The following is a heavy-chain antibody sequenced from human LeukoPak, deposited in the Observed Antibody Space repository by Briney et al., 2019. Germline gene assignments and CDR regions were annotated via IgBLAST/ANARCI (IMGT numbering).Heavy chain of an antibody. V-gene: IGHV3-13*01. CDR3: VREARGYHYTYFDY. D-gene: IGHD5-18*01. CDR2: VSSGFHA. J-gene: IGHJ4*02. Sequence: GGSLRLSCIASGFTLGSHDMHWVRQIPGQGLEWVAAVSSGFHAFFADSVQGRFTVSREDARDSLYLQMNSLRAGDTAVYYCVREARGYHYTYFDYWGQGTLVTVSS. CDR1: GFTLGSHD.